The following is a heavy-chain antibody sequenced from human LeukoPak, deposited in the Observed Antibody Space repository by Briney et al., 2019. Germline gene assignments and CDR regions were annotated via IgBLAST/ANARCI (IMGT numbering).Heavy chain of an antibody. J-gene: IGHJ4*02. D-gene: IGHD3-22*01. CDR1: GGSGSGYY. V-gene: IGHV4-34*01. Sequence: SETLSRTCAVYGGSGSGYYWSWIRQPPGKGLEWIGEINHSGSTNYNPSLKSRVTISVDTSKNQFSLKLTCVTAADTAVYYCASTYYYDSSGYYRDDYWGQGTLVTVSS. CDR3: ASTYYYDSSGYYRDDY. CDR2: INHSGST.